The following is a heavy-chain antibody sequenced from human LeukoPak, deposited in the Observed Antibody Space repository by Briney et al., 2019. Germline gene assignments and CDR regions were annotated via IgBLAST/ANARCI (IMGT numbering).Heavy chain of an antibody. V-gene: IGHV3-72*01. CDR1: GFTFSDHY. CDR2: TRNKANSYTT. Sequence: GGSLRLSCAASGFTFSDHYMDWVRQAPGKGLEWVGRTRNKANSYTTEYAASVKGRFTISRDDSKNSLYLQMNSLRTEDTAVYYCARESDDYDFWSGYPTYYYYYMYVWGKGTTVTVSS. J-gene: IGHJ6*03. CDR3: ARESDDYDFWSGYPTYYYYYMYV. D-gene: IGHD3-3*01.